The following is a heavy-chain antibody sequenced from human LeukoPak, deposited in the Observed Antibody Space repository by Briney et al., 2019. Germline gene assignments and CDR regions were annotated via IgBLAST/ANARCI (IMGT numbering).Heavy chain of an antibody. CDR3: AKTGRPNNSGWYRWFDP. CDR1: GDSISTYY. V-gene: IGHV4-4*09. Sequence: PSETLSLTCTVSGDSISTYYWSWIRQPPGKGLEWIGCICNSGGTNYNPSLKSRVTISVDTSKNQFSLNLSSVTAADTAVYYCAKTGRPNNSGWYRWFDPWGQGTLVTVSS. J-gene: IGHJ5*02. D-gene: IGHD6-19*01. CDR2: ICNSGGT.